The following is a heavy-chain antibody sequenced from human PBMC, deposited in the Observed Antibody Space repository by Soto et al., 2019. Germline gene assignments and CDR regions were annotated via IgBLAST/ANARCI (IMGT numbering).Heavy chain of an antibody. D-gene: IGHD2-2*01. CDR2: ISVYSGNT. J-gene: IGHJ5*02. V-gene: IGHV1-18*01. CDR3: ARGVVVPAATGKTWFDH. Sequence: GXSVKVSCKASVYTFTSSGISWVRQAPGQGLEWMGWISVYSGNTNYAQNFQGRVSMTTDTSTSTVYMELRNLRSDDTAVYYCARGVVVPAATGKTWFDHWGQGTLVTVSS. CDR1: VYTFTSSG.